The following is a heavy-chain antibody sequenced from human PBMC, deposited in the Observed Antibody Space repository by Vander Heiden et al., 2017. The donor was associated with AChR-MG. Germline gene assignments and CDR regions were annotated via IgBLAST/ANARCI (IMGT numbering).Heavy chain of an antibody. CDR3: TRDAFRDRYFDL. Sequence: EVQLVESGGGLVQPGGSLRLSCAASGFSFTSYWMSWVRQAPGKGLEWVAHIKYDGSEKHFVDSVKGRFTMSRDNAKNSLSLQMNSLRAEDTAVYYCTRDAFRDRYFDLWGRGTLVTVSS. CDR2: IKYDGSEK. CDR1: GFSFTSYW. V-gene: IGHV3-7*01. J-gene: IGHJ2*01.